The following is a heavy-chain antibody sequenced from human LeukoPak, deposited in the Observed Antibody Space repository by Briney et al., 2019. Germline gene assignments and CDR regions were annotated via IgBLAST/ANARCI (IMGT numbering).Heavy chain of an antibody. Sequence: GGSLRLSCAASGFTFSTYAMSWVRQAPGKGLEWVSAISASGGSTYYADSMKGRFTISRDNSKNTLYLQMKSLRAEDTAVYYCAKERTSSGYFDYWGQGTLVTVSS. CDR2: ISASGGST. J-gene: IGHJ4*02. CDR3: AKERTSSGYFDY. V-gene: IGHV3-23*01. D-gene: IGHD6-19*01. CDR1: GFTFSTYA.